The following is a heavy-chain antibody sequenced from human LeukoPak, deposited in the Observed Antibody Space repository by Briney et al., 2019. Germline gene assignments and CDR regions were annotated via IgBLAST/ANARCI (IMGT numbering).Heavy chain of an antibody. Sequence: PGGSLRLSCAASGFNISNYWMTWVRQAPGKGLQWVANIKEDGGQKYYVDSVKGRFTISRDNPKNSLYLHLSRLRAEDTAVYFCARDSTHYDLDFFDFWGQGTLLTVSS. V-gene: IGHV3-7*01. CDR3: ARDSTHYDLDFFDF. CDR1: GFNISNYW. D-gene: IGHD5-12*01. CDR2: IKEDGGQK. J-gene: IGHJ4*02.